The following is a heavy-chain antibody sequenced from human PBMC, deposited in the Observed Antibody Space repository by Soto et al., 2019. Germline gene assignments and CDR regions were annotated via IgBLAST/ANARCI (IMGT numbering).Heavy chain of an antibody. J-gene: IGHJ4*02. D-gene: IGHD6-19*01. Sequence: EVQLVESGGGLVQPGGSLRLSCAASGFTFSSYWMHWVRQAPGKGLVWVSRINSDGSSTSYADSVKGRFTISRDNAKNTLYLQMNSLRAEDTAVYYCARGEAVAGTYYFDYWGQGTLVTVSS. V-gene: IGHV3-74*01. CDR1: GFTFSSYW. CDR2: INSDGSST. CDR3: ARGEAVAGTYYFDY.